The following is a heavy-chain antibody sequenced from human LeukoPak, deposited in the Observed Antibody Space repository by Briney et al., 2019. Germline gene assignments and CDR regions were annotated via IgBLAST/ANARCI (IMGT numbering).Heavy chain of an antibody. V-gene: IGHV3-48*01. D-gene: IGHD2-2*01. CDR3: AREEIVVVPAAIHRYYYYGMDV. CDR2: ISSSSSTI. J-gene: IGHJ6*02. Sequence: GGSLRLSCAASGFTFSSYSMNWVRQAPGKGLEWVSYISSSSSTIYYADSVKGRFTISRDNAKNSLYLQMNSLRAEDTAVYYCAREEIVVVPAAIHRYYYYGMDVWGQGTTVTVSS. CDR1: GFTFSSYS.